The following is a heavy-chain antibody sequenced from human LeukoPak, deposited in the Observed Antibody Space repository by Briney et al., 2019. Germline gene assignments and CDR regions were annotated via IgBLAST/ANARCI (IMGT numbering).Heavy chain of an antibody. V-gene: IGHV4-39*01. CDR2: IYYSGST. D-gene: IGHD1-26*01. CDR1: GGSISGSGYY. Sequence: PSETLSLTCTVPGGSISGSGYYWGWIRQPPGKGLEWIASIYYSGSTYYNPSLKSRVTISVDTSKNQLSLKLSSLAAADTAVYYCARHEYSGSYYGLSWFDPWGQGTLVTVSS. CDR3: ARHEYSGSYYGLSWFDP. J-gene: IGHJ5*02.